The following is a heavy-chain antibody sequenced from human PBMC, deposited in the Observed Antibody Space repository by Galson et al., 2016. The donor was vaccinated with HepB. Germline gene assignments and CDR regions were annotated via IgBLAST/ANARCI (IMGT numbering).Heavy chain of an antibody. CDR2: ISYDRSNS. J-gene: IGHJ4*02. D-gene: IGHD4-17*01. Sequence: SLRLSCAASGFTFSEYAMHWVRQPPGKGLEWVSLISYDRSNSIYADSVKGRFTISRDNSKNTLYLQLNSLKAEDTAVYYCARDFNHPPTSGEHSPDYWGQGTLLTVSS. V-gene: IGHV3-30-3*01. CDR1: GFTFSEYA. CDR3: ARDFNHPPTSGEHSPDY.